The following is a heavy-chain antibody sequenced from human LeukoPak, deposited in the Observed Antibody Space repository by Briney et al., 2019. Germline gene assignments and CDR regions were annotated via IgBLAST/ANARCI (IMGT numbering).Heavy chain of an antibody. CDR2: ISAYNGNT. CDR1: GYTFTSYG. J-gene: IGHJ4*02. D-gene: IGHD3-16*01. CDR3: AGTRYEGGNFDY. V-gene: IGHV1-18*01. Sequence: ASVKVSCKASGYTFTSYGLSWVRQAPGQGLEWMGWISAYNGNTNYAQKLQGRVTMTTDTSTSTAYMELRSLRSDDTAVYYCAGTRYEGGNFDYWGQGTLVTVSS.